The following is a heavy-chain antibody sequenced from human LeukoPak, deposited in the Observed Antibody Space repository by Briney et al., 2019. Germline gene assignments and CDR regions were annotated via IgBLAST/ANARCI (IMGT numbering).Heavy chain of an antibody. CDR1: GGSISSSSYY. Sequence: SETLSLTCTVSGGSISSSSYYWGWIRQPPGKGLEWIGSIYYSGSTYYNPSLKSRVTISVDTSKNQFSLKLSSVTAADTAVYYCARGYSGYYFVWFDPWGQGTLVTVSS. D-gene: IGHD5-12*01. CDR2: IYYSGST. J-gene: IGHJ5*02. V-gene: IGHV4-39*07. CDR3: ARGYSGYYFVWFDP.